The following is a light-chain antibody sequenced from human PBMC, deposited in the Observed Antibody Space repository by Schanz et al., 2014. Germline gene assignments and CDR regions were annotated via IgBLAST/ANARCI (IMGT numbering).Light chain of an antibody. V-gene: IGLV2-14*02. CDR3: SSFTSTNTWV. Sequence: QSALTQPASVSGSPGQSITISCTGTSSDVGSYNLVSWYQQHPDKAPKLIIYEGTKRPSGVSNRFSGSKSGNTASLTISGLQAEDESDYYCSSFTSTNTWVFGGGTKVTVL. CDR1: SSDVGSYNL. J-gene: IGLJ3*02. CDR2: EGT.